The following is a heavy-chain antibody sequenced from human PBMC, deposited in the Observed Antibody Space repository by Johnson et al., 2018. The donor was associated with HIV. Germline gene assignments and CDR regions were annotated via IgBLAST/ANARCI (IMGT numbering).Heavy chain of an antibody. D-gene: IGHD6-13*01. J-gene: IGHJ3*02. V-gene: IGHV3-66*01. Sequence: VQLVESGGGLVQPGGSLRLSCAASGFTVNSNYMSWVRQAPGKGLEWVSVIYSGGSTYYADSVKGRFTISRDTSKNTLYLQMNSLRAEDPAVYYCARAGAWSSSWYHDAFDIGGQGTMVTVSS. CDR3: ARAGAWSSSWYHDAFDI. CDR2: IYSGGST. CDR1: GFTVNSNY.